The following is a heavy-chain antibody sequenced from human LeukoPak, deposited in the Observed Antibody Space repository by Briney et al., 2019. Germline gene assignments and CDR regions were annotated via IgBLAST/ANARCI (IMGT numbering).Heavy chain of an antibody. J-gene: IGHJ4*02. CDR3: XXXXXXAVAGYVDY. CDR2: ISGSGGST. CDR1: GFTFSSYA. Sequence: GGSLRLSCAASGFTFSSYAMSWVRQAPGKGLEWVSVISGSGGSTYYADSVKGRFSISRDNSKNTLYLQMNSLRAEDTAVYYCXXXXXXAVAGYVDYWGQGTLVTVSS. V-gene: IGHV3-23*01. D-gene: IGHD6-19*01.